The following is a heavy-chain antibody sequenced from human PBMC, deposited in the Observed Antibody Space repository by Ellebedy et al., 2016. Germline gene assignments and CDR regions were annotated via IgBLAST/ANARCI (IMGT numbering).Heavy chain of an antibody. J-gene: IGHJ4*02. D-gene: IGHD5-24*01. CDR1: GFTFSTYA. V-gene: IGHV3-30-3*02. Sequence: GGSLRLSCAASGFTFSTYAMHWVRQAPGKGLEWVAVISYDGSSKYYADSVKGRFIISSDNSKNTLYLQMNSLRGEDTAAYYCARSRWLQPDYDVWGQGTLVTVSS. CDR2: ISYDGSSK. CDR3: ARSRWLQPDYDV.